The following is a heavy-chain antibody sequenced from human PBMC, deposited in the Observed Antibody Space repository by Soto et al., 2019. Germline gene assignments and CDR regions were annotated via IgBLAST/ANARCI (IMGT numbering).Heavy chain of an antibody. V-gene: IGHV3-23*01. Sequence: GGSLRLSCAASGFTFSSYAMSWVRQAPGKGLEWVSVISGSGGSTYYADSVKGRFTISRDNSKNTLYLQMNSLRAEDTAVYYCAKCKTGTLYYMDVWGKGTTVTVSS. CDR3: AKCKTGTLYYMDV. CDR1: GFTFSSYA. CDR2: ISGSGGST. D-gene: IGHD1-1*01. J-gene: IGHJ6*03.